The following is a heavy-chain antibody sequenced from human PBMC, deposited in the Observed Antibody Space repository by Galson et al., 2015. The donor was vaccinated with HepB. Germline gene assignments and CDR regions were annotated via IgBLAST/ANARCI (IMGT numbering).Heavy chain of an antibody. CDR2: IIPIFGTA. V-gene: IGHV1-69*13. Sequence: SVKVSCKASGGTFSSYAISWVRQAPGQGLEWMGGIIPIFGTANYAQKFQGRVTITADESTSTAYMELSSLRSEDTAVYYCARVDIAAAGKVGEFDYWGQGTLVTVSS. J-gene: IGHJ4*02. CDR1: GGTFSSYA. D-gene: IGHD6-13*01. CDR3: ARVDIAAAGKVGEFDY.